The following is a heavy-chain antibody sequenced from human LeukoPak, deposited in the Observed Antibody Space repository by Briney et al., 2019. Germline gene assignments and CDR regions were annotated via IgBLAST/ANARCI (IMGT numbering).Heavy chain of an antibody. CDR3: ARGRPSHYFDY. CDR2: ISYDSSNK. Sequence: GGSLRLSCAASGFTFSSYSMNWVRQAPGEGLEWVTLISYDSSNKQYADSVKGRFTISRDDSKNTLFLQTNSLRPEDTAVYYCARGRPSHYFDYWGQGTLVTVSS. J-gene: IGHJ4*02. CDR1: GFTFSSYS. V-gene: IGHV3-30*03.